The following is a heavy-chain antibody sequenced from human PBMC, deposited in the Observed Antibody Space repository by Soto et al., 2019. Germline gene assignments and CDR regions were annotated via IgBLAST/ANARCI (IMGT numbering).Heavy chain of an antibody. V-gene: IGHV4-30-4*01. J-gene: IGHJ4*02. CDR2: IYYSGST. Sequence: LCGGSISSGDYYWSWIRQPPGKGLEWIGYIYYSGSTYYNPSLKSRVTISVDTSKNQFSLKLSSVTAADTAVYYCARGGLWFGELLRLDYWGQGTLVTVSS. CDR3: ARGGLWFGELLRLDY. D-gene: IGHD3-10*01. CDR1: GGSISSGDYY.